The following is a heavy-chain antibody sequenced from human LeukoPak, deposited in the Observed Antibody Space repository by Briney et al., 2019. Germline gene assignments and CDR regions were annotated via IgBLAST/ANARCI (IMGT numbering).Heavy chain of an antibody. Sequence: SETLSLTCTVSGGSISSYYWSWIRQPPGKGLEWIGYIYYSGSTNYNPSLKSRVTISVDTSKNQFSLKLSSVTAAGTAVYYCARVPRGFGELFYFDYWGQGTLVTVSS. D-gene: IGHD3-10*01. CDR2: IYYSGST. CDR1: GGSISSYY. CDR3: ARVPRGFGELFYFDY. J-gene: IGHJ4*02. V-gene: IGHV4-59*01.